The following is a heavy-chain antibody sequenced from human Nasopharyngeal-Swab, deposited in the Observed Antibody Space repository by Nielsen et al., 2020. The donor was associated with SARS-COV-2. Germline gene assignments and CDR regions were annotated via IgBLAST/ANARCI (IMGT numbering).Heavy chain of an antibody. CDR3: ARGDFWSGNGLDI. J-gene: IGHJ3*02. D-gene: IGHD3-3*01. CDR1: GYTFTSYD. Sequence: ASVKVSCKASGYTFTSYDINWVRQASGQGLEWMGWMNPNTGSTGYAQKFQGRVTMTRHTSISTAYMELSSLRSEDTAVYYCARGDFWSGNGLDIWGQRTKVIVFS. CDR2: MNPNTGST. V-gene: IGHV1-8*01.